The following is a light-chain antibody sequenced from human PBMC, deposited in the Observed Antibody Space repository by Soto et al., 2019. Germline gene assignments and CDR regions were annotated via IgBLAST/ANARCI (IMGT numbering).Light chain of an antibody. CDR2: AAS. J-gene: IGKJ1*01. Sequence: EIVLTQSPGTLSLSPGERATLSCRASQTISSSDLAWFQQKPGQAPRLLIYAASRRATGIPDRLSGSGSGTDFTLTISRLEPEDFAVYYCHKYGSSPWTFGQGTKVDIK. V-gene: IGKV3-20*01. CDR3: HKYGSSPWT. CDR1: QTISSSD.